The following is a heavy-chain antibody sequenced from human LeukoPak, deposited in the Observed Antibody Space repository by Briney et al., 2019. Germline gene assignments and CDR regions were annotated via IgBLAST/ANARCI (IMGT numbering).Heavy chain of an antibody. Sequence: PGRSLRLSCTASGFTFGDYAMSWVRQAPGKGLEWVGFIRSEAYGGTTEYAASVKGRFTISRDDSKSIAYLQMNSLKTEDTAVYYCTRSYGFWSGYFDYWGQGTLVTVSS. CDR3: TRSYGFWSGYFDY. CDR2: IRSEAYGGTT. D-gene: IGHD3-3*01. V-gene: IGHV3-49*04. CDR1: GFTFGDYA. J-gene: IGHJ4*02.